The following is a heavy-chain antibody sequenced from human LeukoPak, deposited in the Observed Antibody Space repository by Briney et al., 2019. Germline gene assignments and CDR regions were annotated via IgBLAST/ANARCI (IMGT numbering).Heavy chain of an antibody. Sequence: SETLSLTCTVSGGSISNYYWSWLRQPAGKGLEWIGHIYTSGSTNYNPSLKSRVTMSLDTSKNQFSLKLSSVTAADTAVYYCARVQGAYYYDSSGYAFDIWGQGTMVTVSS. D-gene: IGHD3-22*01. CDR3: ARVQGAYYYDSSGYAFDI. CDR1: GGSISNYY. V-gene: IGHV4-4*07. J-gene: IGHJ3*02. CDR2: IYTSGST.